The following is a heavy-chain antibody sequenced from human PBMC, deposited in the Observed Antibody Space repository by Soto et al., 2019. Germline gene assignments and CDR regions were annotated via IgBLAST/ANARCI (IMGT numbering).Heavy chain of an antibody. Sequence: QVQLQESGPGLVKPSQTLSLTCTVSGGSINSAGYYWSWLRQHSGQGLEWIGNIYYSGSTNYNPSLTSRVTISIDTSKNRFSLNLSSVTAADTAVYYCARVQTIFGIITVFDYWGQGTLVTVSS. V-gene: IGHV4-31*03. D-gene: IGHD3-3*01. CDR3: ARVQTIFGIITVFDY. CDR2: IYYSGST. CDR1: GGSINSAGYY. J-gene: IGHJ4*02.